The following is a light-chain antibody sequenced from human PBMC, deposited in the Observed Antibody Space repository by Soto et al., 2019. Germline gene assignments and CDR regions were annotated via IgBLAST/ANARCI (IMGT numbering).Light chain of an antibody. V-gene: IGLV1-40*01. Sequence: QSVLTQPPSVSGAPGQRVTISCTGSSSNIGAGFDVHWYHHLPGTAPTLLIYGSHNRPSGVPDRFSGSKSGTSASLAITGLQAEDEADYYCQSYDSSLSGWVFGGGTQLTVL. J-gene: IGLJ3*02. CDR1: SSNIGAGFD. CDR2: GSH. CDR3: QSYDSSLSGWV.